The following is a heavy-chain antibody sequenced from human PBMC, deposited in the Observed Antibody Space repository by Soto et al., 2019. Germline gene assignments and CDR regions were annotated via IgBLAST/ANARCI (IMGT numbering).Heavy chain of an antibody. CDR1: SGSISSSNW. Sequence: SETLSLTCAVSSGSISSSNWWSWVRQPPGKGLEWIGEIYHSGSTNYNPSLKSRVTISVDKSKNQFSLKLSSVTAADTAVYYCASGGYSSGWYRPGKWGQGTLVTVSS. CDR2: IYHSGST. D-gene: IGHD6-19*01. CDR3: ASGGYSSGWYRPGK. V-gene: IGHV4-4*02. J-gene: IGHJ4*02.